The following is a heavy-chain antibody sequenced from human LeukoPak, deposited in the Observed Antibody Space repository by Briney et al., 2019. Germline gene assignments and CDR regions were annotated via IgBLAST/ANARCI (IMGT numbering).Heavy chain of an antibody. V-gene: IGHV1-2*02. J-gene: IGHJ4*02. CDR1: GYTFTGYY. CDR2: INPNSGGT. D-gene: IGHD4-17*01. Sequence: GASVKVSCKASGYTFTGYYMHWVRQAPGQGLEWMGWINPNSGGTNYAQKFQGRVTMTRDTSISTAYMELSRLRSDDTAVYYCARGYGGYRPSSLGFDYWGQGTLVTVSS. CDR3: ARGYGGYRPSSLGFDY.